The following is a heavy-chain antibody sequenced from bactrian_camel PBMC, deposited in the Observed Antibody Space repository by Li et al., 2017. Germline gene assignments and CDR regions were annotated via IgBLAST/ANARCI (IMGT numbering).Heavy chain of an antibody. Sequence: HVQLVESGGGSVQAGGPLRLSCAASGSSIRHYSMGWFRQDPGKSREGVAAIDSGGITKYADSAKGRFTISEDRGTDTVYLQMNSLKPEDTAMYSCKRSASGPCAGYWGQGTQVTVS. J-gene: IGHJ4*01. CDR3: KRSASGPCAGY. V-gene: IGHV3S53*01. CDR1: GSSIRHYS. CDR2: IDSGGIT. D-gene: IGHD5*01.